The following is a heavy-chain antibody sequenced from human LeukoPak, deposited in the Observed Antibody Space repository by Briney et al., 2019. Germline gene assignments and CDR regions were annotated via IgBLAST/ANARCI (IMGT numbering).Heavy chain of an antibody. J-gene: IGHJ1*01. V-gene: IGHV4-59*01. D-gene: IGHD2-15*01. CDR2: IYYSGTT. CDR1: GASISSYY. CDR3: AREDYCSGGSCYSGYFQH. Sequence: SESLSLTCTVSGASISSYYWSWIRQPPGKGLEWIGYIYYSGTTNYNPSLKSRVTISVDTSKNQFSLKLSSVAAADTAVYYCAREDYCSGGSCYSGYFQHWGQGTVVTVSS.